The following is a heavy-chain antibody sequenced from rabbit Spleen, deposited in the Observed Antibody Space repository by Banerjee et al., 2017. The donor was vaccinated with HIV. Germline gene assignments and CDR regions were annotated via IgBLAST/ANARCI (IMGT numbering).Heavy chain of an antibody. J-gene: IGHJ4*01. D-gene: IGHD1-1*01. CDR2: IYSGSSGNT. Sequence: QEQLEESGGGLVKPGGTLTLTCKASGIDFSGSYYMCWVRQAPGKGLEWIGCIYSGSSGNTYYASWAKGRFTISKTSSTTVTLQMTSLTAADTATYFCARSGTGLASSVSWYLNLWGPGTLVTVS. V-gene: IGHV1S45*01. CDR3: ARSGTGLASSVSWYLNL. CDR1: GIDFSGSYY.